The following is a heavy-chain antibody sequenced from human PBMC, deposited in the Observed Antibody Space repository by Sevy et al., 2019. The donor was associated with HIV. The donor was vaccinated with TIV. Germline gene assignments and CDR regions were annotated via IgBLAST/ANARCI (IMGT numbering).Heavy chain of an antibody. CDR1: GFTFTYAW. D-gene: IGHD3-22*01. J-gene: IGHJ4*02. CDR2: IKSKADGGTI. Sequence: GGSLRLSCAASGFTFTYAWMTWVRQAPGKGLEWLGRIKSKADGGTIDYAAPVKGRFTISRDDSKNTLYLQMNSLKTEDTAVYYCARAQQVTMLVVIGGLYFDFWGQGTLVTVSS. CDR3: ARAQQVTMLVVIGGLYFDF. V-gene: IGHV3-15*01.